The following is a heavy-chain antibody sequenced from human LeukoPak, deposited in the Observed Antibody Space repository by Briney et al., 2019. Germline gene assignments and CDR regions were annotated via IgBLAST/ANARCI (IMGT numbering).Heavy chain of an antibody. CDR2: ISAYNGNT. V-gene: IGHV1-18*01. D-gene: IGHD2-2*02. J-gene: IGHJ3*02. Sequence: GAAVKVSCKASGYTFTSYCISWVRQAPGQGLEWMGWISAYNGNTNYAQKVQGRVTMTTDTSTSTAYMELRSLRSDDTALYYCARVKALYCSSTSCYRGAFDIWGQGTMVTVSS. CDR3: ARVKALYCSSTSCYRGAFDI. CDR1: GYTFTSYC.